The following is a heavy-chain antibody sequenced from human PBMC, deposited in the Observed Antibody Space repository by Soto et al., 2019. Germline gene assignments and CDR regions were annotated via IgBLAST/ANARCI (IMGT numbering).Heavy chain of an antibody. J-gene: IGHJ4*02. D-gene: IGHD3-9*01. CDR2: ISYDGSNK. Sequence: QVQLVESGGGVVQPGRSLRLSCAASGFTFSSYGMHWVRQAPGKGLEWVAVISYDGSNKYYADSVKGRFTISRDNSKNTLYLQMNSLRAEDTAVYYCAKESVDFDWLLSAWYYFDYWGQGTLVTVSS. V-gene: IGHV3-30*18. CDR3: AKESVDFDWLLSAWYYFDY. CDR1: GFTFSSYG.